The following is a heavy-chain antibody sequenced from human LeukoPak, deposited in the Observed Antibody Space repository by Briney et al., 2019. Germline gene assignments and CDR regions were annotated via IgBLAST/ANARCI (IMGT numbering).Heavy chain of an antibody. V-gene: IGHV1-2*02. Sequence: RASVMVSCKASGYTFTGYYMHWVRQAPGQGLEWMGWINPNSGGTNYAQKFQGRVTMTRDTSISTAYMELSRLRSDDTAVYYCARDPVRSGYYDNDYWGQGTLVTVSS. D-gene: IGHD3-22*01. CDR2: INPNSGGT. CDR1: GYTFTGYY. J-gene: IGHJ4*02. CDR3: ARDPVRSGYYDNDY.